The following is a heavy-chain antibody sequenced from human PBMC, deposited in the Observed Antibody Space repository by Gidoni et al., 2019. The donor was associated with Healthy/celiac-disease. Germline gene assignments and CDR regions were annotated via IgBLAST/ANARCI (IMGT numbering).Heavy chain of an antibody. D-gene: IGHD6-19*01. Sequence: QVQLVQSGAEVKKPGASVTVSCKASGYTFTGYYMHWVRQAPGQGLEWMGWINPNSGGTNYAQKFQGRVTMTRDTSISTAYMELSRLRSDDTAVYYCARVGSYSSGWYYFDYWGQGTLVTVSS. CDR1: GYTFTGYY. V-gene: IGHV1-2*02. CDR2: INPNSGGT. J-gene: IGHJ4*02. CDR3: ARVGSYSSGWYYFDY.